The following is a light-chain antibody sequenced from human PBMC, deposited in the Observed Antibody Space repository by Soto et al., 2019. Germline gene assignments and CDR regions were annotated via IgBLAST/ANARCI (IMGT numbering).Light chain of an antibody. CDR1: SSNIGNND. CDR3: GTWDSSLSAVV. J-gene: IGLJ2*01. Sequence: QSVLTQPPSVSAAPGQTVTISCSGSSSNIGNNDVSWYQQLPGPAPKLLIYDNNKRPSGIPDRFSGSKSVTSATLGITVLQTGDEADYYCGTWDSSLSAVVFGGGTKLTVL. CDR2: DNN. V-gene: IGLV1-51*01.